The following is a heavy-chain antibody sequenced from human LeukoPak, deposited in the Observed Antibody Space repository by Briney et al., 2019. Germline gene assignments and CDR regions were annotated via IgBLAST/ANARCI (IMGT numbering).Heavy chain of an antibody. CDR1: GFTFDDYA. V-gene: IGHV3-9*01. CDR2: ISWNSGSI. Sequence: GRSLGLSCAASGFTFDDYAMHWVRQAPGKGLEWVSGISWNSGSIGYADSVKGRFTISRDNAKNSLYLQMNSLRAEDTALYYCARSPAPYYFDYWGQGTLVTVSS. J-gene: IGHJ4*02. CDR3: ARSPAPYYFDY.